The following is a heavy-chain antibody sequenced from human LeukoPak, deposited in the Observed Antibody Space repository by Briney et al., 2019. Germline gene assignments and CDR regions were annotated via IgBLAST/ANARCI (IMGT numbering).Heavy chain of an antibody. V-gene: IGHV4-59*01. J-gene: IGHJ4*02. CDR2: IYNSGST. D-gene: IGHD5-18*01. Sequence: SETLSPTCTVSGGSISNYDWSWIRQFPGKGLEWTGYIYNSGSTNYNPSLKSRVTISKDTSKNQFSLKLSSVTAADTAVYYCARVGAAMDNFDYWGQGTLVTVS. CDR3: ARVGAAMDNFDY. CDR1: GGSISNYD.